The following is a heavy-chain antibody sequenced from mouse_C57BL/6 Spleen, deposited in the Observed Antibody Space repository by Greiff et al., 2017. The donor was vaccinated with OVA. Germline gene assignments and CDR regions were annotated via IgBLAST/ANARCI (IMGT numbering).Heavy chain of an antibody. D-gene: IGHD1-1*01. J-gene: IGHJ2*01. CDR2: IDPEDGET. Sequence: EVQLQQSGAELVKPGASVKLSCTASGFNIKDYYMHWVKQRTEQGLEWIGRIDPEDGETKYAPKFKGKATITADTSSNKAYLQLSSLTSEDTAVYYGASSPTVVARGFDYWGQGTTLTVSS. CDR3: ASSPTVVARGFDY. CDR1: GFNIKDYY. V-gene: IGHV14-2*01.